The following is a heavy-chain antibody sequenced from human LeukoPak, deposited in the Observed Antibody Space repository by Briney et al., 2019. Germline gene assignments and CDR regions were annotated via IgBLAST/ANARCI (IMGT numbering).Heavy chain of an antibody. J-gene: IGHJ4*02. D-gene: IGHD6-19*01. V-gene: IGHV3-9*03. CDR1: GFTFDDYA. CDR3: AASSGWYGSEDYFDY. CDR2: ISWNSGSI. Sequence: PGRSLRLSCAAPGFTFDDYAMHWVRQAPGKGLEWVSGISWNSGSIGYADSVKGRFTISRDNAKNSLYLQMNSLRAEDMALYYCAASSGWYGSEDYFDYWGQGTLVTVSP.